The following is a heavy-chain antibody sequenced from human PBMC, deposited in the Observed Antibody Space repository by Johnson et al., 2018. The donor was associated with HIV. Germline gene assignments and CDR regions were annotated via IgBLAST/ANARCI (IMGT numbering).Heavy chain of an antibody. V-gene: IGHV3-30-3*01. CDR3: ARVRIIYSSSSHAFDI. CDR1: GFTFSSSS. D-gene: IGHD6-6*01. Sequence: QVQLVESGGGVVQPGRSLRLPCAASGFTFSSSSMHWVRQAPGKGLQWVAVISYDVSNKYYADSVKGRFTISRDNSKNTLYLQMSSVRVEDTAVYCCARVRIIYSSSSHAFDIWGQGTMVTVSS. CDR2: ISYDVSNK. J-gene: IGHJ3*02.